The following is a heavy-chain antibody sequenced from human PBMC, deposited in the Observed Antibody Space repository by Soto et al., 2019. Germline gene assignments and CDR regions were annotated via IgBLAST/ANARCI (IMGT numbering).Heavy chain of an antibody. J-gene: IGHJ4*02. CDR1: GFTFSSYG. V-gene: IGHV3-30*03. D-gene: IGHD3-10*01. CDR2: ISYDGSNK. CDR3: ARAEWFGELLC. Sequence: QVQLVESGGGVVQPGRSLRLSCAASGFTFSSYGMHRVRQAPGKGLEWVAVISYDGSNKYYAYSVKGRFTISRDNSKNTLYLQMNSLRAEDTAVYCCARAEWFGELLCWGQGTLVTVSS.